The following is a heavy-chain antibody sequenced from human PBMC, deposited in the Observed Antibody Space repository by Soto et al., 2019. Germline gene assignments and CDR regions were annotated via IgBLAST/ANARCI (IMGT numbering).Heavy chain of an antibody. D-gene: IGHD4-17*01. CDR2: IYYSGST. Sequence: SETLSLTCTVSGGSISSGGYYWSWIRQHPGKGLEWIGYIYYSGSTYYNPSLKSRVTISVDTSKNQFSLKLSSVTAADTAVYYCARRFSHYGDVWFDPWGQGTLVTVSS. CDR1: GGSISSGGYY. J-gene: IGHJ5*02. CDR3: ARRFSHYGDVWFDP. V-gene: IGHV4-31*03.